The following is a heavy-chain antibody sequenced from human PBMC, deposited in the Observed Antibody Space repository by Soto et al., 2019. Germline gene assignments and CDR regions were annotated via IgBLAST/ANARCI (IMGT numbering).Heavy chain of an antibody. Sequence: QVQLVQSGAEVKKPGASVKVSCKASGYTFTNFGISWVRQAPGQGLEWMGWISAYNGNTTYAQKFQGRVTMTTDTSTSRAYMAVRSLRFDDTAVYYWARGGTPFDYWGQGTLLTVSS. D-gene: IGHD3-16*01. J-gene: IGHJ4*02. V-gene: IGHV1-18*01. CDR2: ISAYNGNT. CDR1: GYTFTNFG. CDR3: ARGGTPFDY.